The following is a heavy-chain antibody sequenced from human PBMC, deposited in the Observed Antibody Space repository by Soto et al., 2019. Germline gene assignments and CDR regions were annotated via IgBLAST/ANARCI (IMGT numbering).Heavy chain of an antibody. V-gene: IGHV3-9*01. CDR1: GFTFDDYA. J-gene: IGHJ4*02. Sequence: EVQLVESGGGLVQPGRSLRLSCAASGFTFDDYAMEWVRQAPGKGLEWVSGISWNSGSIGYADSVKGRFTISRDNAKNSQYLQMNSLRAEDTALYYCAKNIRAGGYSGIDYWGQGTLVTVSS. CDR2: ISWNSGSI. CDR3: AKNIRAGGYSGIDY. D-gene: IGHD5-12*01.